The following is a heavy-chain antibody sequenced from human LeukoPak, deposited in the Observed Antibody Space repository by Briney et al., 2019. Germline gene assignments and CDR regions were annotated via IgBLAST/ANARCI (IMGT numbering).Heavy chain of an antibody. J-gene: IGHJ4*02. Sequence: PGGSLRLSCAASGFTFSSYWMHWVRQAPGKGLEWVSGISWNSGSIGYADSVKGRFTISRDNAKNSLYLQMNSLRAEDTALYYCAKVSWYYYGSGSLWYFDYWGQGTLVTVSS. D-gene: IGHD3-10*01. CDR3: AKVSWYYYGSGSLWYFDY. CDR2: ISWNSGSI. V-gene: IGHV3-9*01. CDR1: GFTFSSYW.